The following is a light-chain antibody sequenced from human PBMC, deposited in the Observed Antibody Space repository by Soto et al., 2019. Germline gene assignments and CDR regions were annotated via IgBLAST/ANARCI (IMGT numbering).Light chain of an antibody. J-gene: IGLJ1*01. V-gene: IGLV2-11*01. CDR3: CSYVCSYTYV. CDR2: DVS. CDR1: SSDVGGYNY. Sequence: QSVLTQPRSVSGSPGQSVTISCTGTSSDVGGYNYVSWHQQHPGKAPKLMIYDVSKRPSGVPDRFSGSKSGKKASLTISGLPAEDQADYTCCSYVCSYTYVLGTGTKVTVL.